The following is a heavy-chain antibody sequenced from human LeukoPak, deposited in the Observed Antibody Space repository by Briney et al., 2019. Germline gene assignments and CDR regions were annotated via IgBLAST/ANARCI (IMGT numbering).Heavy chain of an antibody. CDR3: TEFYFDRSGYADY. Sequence: SETLSLTCAVSGGSISSSSFYWGWIRQPPGKGLEWIGSIYYRGSTYYNPSLKSRVTISVDMSENQVSLKLRSVTAADTAVYYCTEFYFDRSGYADYWGQGTLVTVSS. CDR2: IYYRGST. CDR1: GGSISSSSFY. J-gene: IGHJ4*02. D-gene: IGHD3-22*01. V-gene: IGHV4-39*01.